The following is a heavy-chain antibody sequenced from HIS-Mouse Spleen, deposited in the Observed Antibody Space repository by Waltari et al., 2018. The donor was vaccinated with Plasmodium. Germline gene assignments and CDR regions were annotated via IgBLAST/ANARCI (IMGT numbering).Heavy chain of an antibody. V-gene: IGHV3-53*02. J-gene: IGHJ4*02. CDR2: IYSGGST. CDR1: GFTVSSNY. Sequence: EVQLVETGGGLIQPGGSLRLSCAASGFTVSSNYMSWVRQAPGKGLVWVSVIYSGGSTYYADSVMGRFTISRYNSKNTLYLQMNSLRAEDTAVYYCARGNSGYSSSWYLFDYWGQGTLVTVSS. CDR3: ARGNSGYSSSWYLFDY. D-gene: IGHD6-13*01.